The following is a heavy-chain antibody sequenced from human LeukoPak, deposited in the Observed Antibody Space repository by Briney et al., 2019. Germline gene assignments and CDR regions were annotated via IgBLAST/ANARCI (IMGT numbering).Heavy chain of an antibody. D-gene: IGHD1-20*01. V-gene: IGHV4-59*08. CDR2: IYYSGST. J-gene: IGHJ4*02. CDR3: AASSHNYYFDY. CDR1: GGSIISYY. Sequence: SETLSLTCTVSGGSIISYYWSWIRQPPGKGLEWIGYIYYSGSTNYNPSLKSRVTISVDTSKNQFSLKLSSVTAADTAVYYCAASSHNYYFDYWGQGTLVTVSS.